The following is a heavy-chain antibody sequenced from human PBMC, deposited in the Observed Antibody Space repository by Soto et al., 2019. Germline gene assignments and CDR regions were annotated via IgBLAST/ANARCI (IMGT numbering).Heavy chain of an antibody. J-gene: IGHJ4*02. CDR3: ANGCGGTCYSRIHY. CDR1: GFTFSRSW. CDR2: IKYDGGET. D-gene: IGHD2-15*01. V-gene: IGHV3-7*05. Sequence: GGSLRLSCAASGFTFSRSWMSWVRQGPGKGLEWVAHIKYDGGETYYVDSVKGRFTISRDNAKTSMYMQMNSLRAEDTAVYYCANGCGGTCYSRIHYWGQGTLVTVSS.